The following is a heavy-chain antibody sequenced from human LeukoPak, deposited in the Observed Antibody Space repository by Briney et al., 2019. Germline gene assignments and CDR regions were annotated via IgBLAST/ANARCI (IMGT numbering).Heavy chain of an antibody. J-gene: IGHJ4*02. CDR2: ISSSSSYM. CDR1: GFTFSSYS. D-gene: IGHD3-22*01. Sequence: GGSLRLSCAASGFTFSSYSMNWVRQAPGKGLEWVSSISSSSSYMYYADSVKGRFTISRDNSKNTLYLQMNSLRAEDTAVYYCARDRRYYYDSSGTLDYWGQGTLVTVSS. CDR3: ARDRRYYYDSSGTLDY. V-gene: IGHV3-21*04.